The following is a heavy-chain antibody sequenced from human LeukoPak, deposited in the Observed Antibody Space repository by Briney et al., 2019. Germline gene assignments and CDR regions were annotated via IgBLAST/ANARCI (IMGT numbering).Heavy chain of an antibody. D-gene: IGHD3-3*01. CDR2: INTDGSST. CDR1: GFTFSSYW. CDR3: ARWGPYYDFWSGTSDV. V-gene: IGHV3-74*01. J-gene: IGHJ6*04. Sequence: GGSLRLSCAASGFTFSSYWMHWVRQAPGKGLVWVSRINTDGSSTSYADSVKGRFTISRDNAKNSLYLQMNSLRAEDTAVYYCARWGPYYDFWSGTSDVWGKGTTVTVSS.